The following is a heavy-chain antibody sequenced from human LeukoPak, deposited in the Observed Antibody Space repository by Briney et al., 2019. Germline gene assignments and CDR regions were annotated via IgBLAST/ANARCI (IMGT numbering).Heavy chain of an antibody. CDR2: IKQDGSEK. J-gene: IGHJ4*02. CDR3: ARIYSRPLDY. D-gene: IGHD2-21*01. Sequence: GGSLRLSCAASGFTLSSYWMSWVRQAPGKGLEWVANIKQDGSEKYYVDSVKGRFTISRDNAKNSLYLQMNSLRAEDTAVYYCARIYSRPLDYWGEGTLVTVSS. V-gene: IGHV3-7*01. CDR1: GFTLSSYW.